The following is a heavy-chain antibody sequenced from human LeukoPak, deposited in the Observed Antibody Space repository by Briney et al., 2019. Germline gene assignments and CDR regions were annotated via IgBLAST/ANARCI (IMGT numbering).Heavy chain of an antibody. CDR1: GFTFSNYA. CDR3: ARAGSIPNYYYYYMDV. CDR2: ISHDGINT. D-gene: IGHD4-11*01. Sequence: GGSLRLSCAASGFTFSNYAMHWVRQDSGRGLDWVAVISHDGINTYYADSVKGRFTISRDNSKNTLYLQMNSLRAEDTAVYYCARAGSIPNYYYYYMDVWGKGTTVTVSS. V-gene: IGHV3-30*03. J-gene: IGHJ6*03.